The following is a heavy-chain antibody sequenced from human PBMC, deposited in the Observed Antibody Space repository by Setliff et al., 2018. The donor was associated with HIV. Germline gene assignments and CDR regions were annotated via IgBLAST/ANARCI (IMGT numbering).Heavy chain of an antibody. V-gene: IGHV3-48*01. J-gene: IGHJ4*02. Sequence: GGSLRLSCETSGFTFGDFCMNWVRQAPGKGLEWISYISSKRTSIYYADSVKGRFTISRDNDRNSLYLQMNSLRAEDTAVYYCARVMIGYSGYDAFDYWGQGTLVTVSS. CDR3: ARVMIGYSGYDAFDY. CDR2: ISSKRTSI. CDR1: GFTFGDFC. D-gene: IGHD5-12*01.